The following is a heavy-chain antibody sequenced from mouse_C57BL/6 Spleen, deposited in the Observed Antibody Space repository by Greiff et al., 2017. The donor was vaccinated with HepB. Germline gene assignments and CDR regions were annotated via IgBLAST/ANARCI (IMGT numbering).Heavy chain of an antibody. CDR3: ARRSGSPYYYTMDY. Sequence: QVQLQQPGAELVMPGASVKLSCKASGYTFTSYWMHWVKQRPGQGLEWIGEIDPSDSYTNYNQKFKGKSTLTVDKSSSTAYMQLSSLTSEDSAVYYCARRSGSPYYYTMDYWGQGTSVTVSS. J-gene: IGHJ4*01. D-gene: IGHD1-1*01. CDR2: IDPSDSYT. V-gene: IGHV1-69*01. CDR1: GYTFTSYW.